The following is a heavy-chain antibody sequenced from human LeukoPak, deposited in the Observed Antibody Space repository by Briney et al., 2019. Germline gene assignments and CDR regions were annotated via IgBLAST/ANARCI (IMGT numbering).Heavy chain of an antibody. CDR3: ATDRGSYHRDY. D-gene: IGHD1-26*01. V-gene: IGHV3-7*01. Sequence: GGSLRLSCAASGFTFSGYWMSWVRQAPGEGLEWVANIKQDGSEEFYVDSVKGRFTISRDNAKNSLYLQMTSLRAEDTAVYYCATDRGSYHRDYSGQGTLVTVCS. CDR1: GFTFSGYW. J-gene: IGHJ4*02. CDR2: IKQDGSEE.